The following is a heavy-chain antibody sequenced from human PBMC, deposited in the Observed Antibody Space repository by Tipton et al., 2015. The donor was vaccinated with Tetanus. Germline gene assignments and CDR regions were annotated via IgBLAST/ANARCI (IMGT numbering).Heavy chain of an antibody. CDR2: MNPASGNT. J-gene: IGHJ4*02. CDR1: GYTFTSYD. V-gene: IGHV1-8*01. Sequence: QLVQSGAEVKKPGASVRVSCKASGYTFTSYDINWVRQATGQGLEWMGWMNPASGNTGYAQKFQGRVTMTRDTSMSTAFMEVTRLGSEDTAVYYCARSRGGTREYYAIAYWGQGTPVAVSA. D-gene: IGHD3-3*01. CDR3: ARSRGGTREYYAIAY.